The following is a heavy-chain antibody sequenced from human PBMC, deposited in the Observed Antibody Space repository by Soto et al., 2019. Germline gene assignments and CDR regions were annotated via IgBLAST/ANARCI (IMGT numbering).Heavy chain of an antibody. CDR2: IYYSGST. CDR3: ARDRSNWAFDY. J-gene: IGHJ4*03. D-gene: IGHD7-27*01. CDR1: GGSIGSSGFY. Sequence: QVQLQESGPGLVKPSQTLSLTCTVSGGSIGSSGFYWSWIRQHPGKGLEWIGYIYYSGSTYYNPSLKSRVTISVDTSKNQFSLKLSSVTAADTAVYYCARDRSNWAFDYWGQGTLVTVSS. V-gene: IGHV4-31*03.